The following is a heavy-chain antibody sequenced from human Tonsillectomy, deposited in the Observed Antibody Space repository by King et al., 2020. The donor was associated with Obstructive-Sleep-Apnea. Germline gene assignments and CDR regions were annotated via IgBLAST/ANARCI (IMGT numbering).Heavy chain of an antibody. V-gene: IGHV4-59*01. CDR1: GGSISSYY. J-gene: IGHJ4*02. CDR3: ARAGGDGEIDY. CDR2: IYYSGST. D-gene: IGHD2-21*01. Sequence: QLQESGPGLVKPSETLSLTCTVSGGSISSYYWSWIRQPPGKGLEWIGYIYYSGSTNYNPSLKSRVTISVDTSKNQFSLKLSSVTAADTAVYYCARAGGDGEIDYWGQGTLVTVSS.